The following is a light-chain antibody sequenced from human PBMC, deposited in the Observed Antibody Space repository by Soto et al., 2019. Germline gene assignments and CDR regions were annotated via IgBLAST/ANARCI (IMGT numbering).Light chain of an antibody. Sequence: QSALTQPPSASGSPGQSVAISCTGTASDIGGYTFVSWYQQHPGKAPKLLIYDVNKRPSGVPDRFSGSKSGNTASLTVSGLQAEDEADYYCSAHGGTHPYVFGTGTTVTVL. CDR1: ASDIGGYTF. J-gene: IGLJ1*01. CDR3: SAHGGTHPYV. CDR2: DVN. V-gene: IGLV2-8*01.